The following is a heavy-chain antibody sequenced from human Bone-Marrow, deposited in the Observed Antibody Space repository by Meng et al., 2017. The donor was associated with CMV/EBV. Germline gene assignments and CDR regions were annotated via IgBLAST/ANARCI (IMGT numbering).Heavy chain of an antibody. J-gene: IGHJ5*02. CDR3: ARDSYSSSSRWFDP. D-gene: IGHD6-6*01. CDR1: GYTFTSYG. V-gene: IGHV1-18*01. Sequence: ASVKVSCKASGYTFTSYGISWVRQAPGQGLEWMGWISAYNGNTNYAQKLQGRVTMTTDTSTRTAYMELRSLRPDDTAVYYCARDSYSSSSRWFDPWGQGTLVTVSS. CDR2: ISAYNGNT.